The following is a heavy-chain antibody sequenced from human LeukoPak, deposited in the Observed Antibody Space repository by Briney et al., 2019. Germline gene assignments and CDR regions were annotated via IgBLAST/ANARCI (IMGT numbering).Heavy chain of an antibody. CDR1: GFTFDDYG. CDR2: INWNGGST. Sequence: AGGSLRLSCAASGFTFDDYGMSWVRQAPGKGLEWVSGINWNGGSTGYADSVKGRFTISRDNAKNSLYLQMNSLRAEDMALYYCAKDRLSGFDAFDIWGQGTMVTVSS. CDR3: AKDRLSGFDAFDI. J-gene: IGHJ3*02. V-gene: IGHV3-20*04. D-gene: IGHD6-25*01.